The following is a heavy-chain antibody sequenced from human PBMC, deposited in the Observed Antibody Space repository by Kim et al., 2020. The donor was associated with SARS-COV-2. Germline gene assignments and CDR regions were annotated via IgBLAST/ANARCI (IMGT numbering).Heavy chain of an antibody. CDR2: IYYSGST. Sequence: SETLSLTCTVSGGSISSSSYYWGWIRQPPGQGLEWIGSIYYSGSTYYNPSLKSRVTISVDTTKNQFSPKLSSVTAADTAVYYCARQSIVVVPAAIGVLGVNWFDTWGQGTLVTVSS. J-gene: IGHJ5*02. V-gene: IGHV4-39*01. CDR1: GGSISSSSYY. CDR3: ARQSIVVVPAAIGVLGVNWFDT. D-gene: IGHD2-2*01.